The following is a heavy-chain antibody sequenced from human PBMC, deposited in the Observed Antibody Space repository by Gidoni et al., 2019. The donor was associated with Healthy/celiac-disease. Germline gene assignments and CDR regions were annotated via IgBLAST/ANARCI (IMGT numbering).Heavy chain of an antibody. D-gene: IGHD4-4*01. J-gene: IGHJ6*03. Sequence: EVQLVESGGGLVQPGGSLKLSCAASGFTFRGSAMHWVRQASGQGLEWVGRIRSKANSYATAYAASVKGRFTISRDDSKNTAYLQMNSLKTEDTAVYYCTADHDYSNYIMGRGGFGYYYYYMDVWGKGTTVTVSS. CDR3: TADHDYSNYIMGRGGFGYYYYYMDV. V-gene: IGHV3-73*02. CDR1: GFTFRGSA. CDR2: IRSKANSYAT.